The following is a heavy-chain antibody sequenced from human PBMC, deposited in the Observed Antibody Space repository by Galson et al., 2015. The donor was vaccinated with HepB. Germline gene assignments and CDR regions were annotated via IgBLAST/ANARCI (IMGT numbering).Heavy chain of an antibody. CDR3: AREGPQTGTSSFDI. J-gene: IGHJ3*02. CDR2: IWWDGTHD. D-gene: IGHD3-9*01. V-gene: IGHV3-33*01. Sequence: SLRLSCAASGFTFSDYGMHWVRQAPGKGLEWAASIWWDGTHDSYADSVEGRFTVSRDNSKNTVHLEMNGLRLEDTAVYYCAREGPQTGTSSFDIWGQGTMVTVSS. CDR1: GFTFSDYG.